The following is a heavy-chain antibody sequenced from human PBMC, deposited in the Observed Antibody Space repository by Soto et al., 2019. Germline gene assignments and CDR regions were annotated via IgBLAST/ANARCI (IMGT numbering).Heavy chain of an antibody. CDR3: ARGILPTLTTYFDY. CDR1: GYTFTGYY. J-gene: IGHJ4*02. Sequence: ASVKVSCKASGYTFTGYYMHWVRQAPGQGLEWMGWINPNSGGTNYAQKFQGWVTMTRDTSISTAYMELSRLRSDDTAVYYCARGILPTLTTYFDYWGQGTLVTVSS. CDR2: INPNSGGT. D-gene: IGHD4-17*01. V-gene: IGHV1-2*04.